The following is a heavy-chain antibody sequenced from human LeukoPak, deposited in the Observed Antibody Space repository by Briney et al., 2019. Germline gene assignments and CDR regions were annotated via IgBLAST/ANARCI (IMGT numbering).Heavy chain of an antibody. CDR2: IIPIFGTA. CDR1: GGTFSSYA. CDR3: AREAQYSPKDIVLMVYAI. J-gene: IGHJ4*02. V-gene: IGHV1-69*13. D-gene: IGHD2-8*01. Sequence: GASVKVSCKASGGTFSSYAISWVRQAPGQGLEWMGGIIPIFGTANYAQKFQGRVTITADESTSTAYMELSSLRSEDTAVYYCAREAQYSPKDIVLMVYAIWGQGTLVTVSS.